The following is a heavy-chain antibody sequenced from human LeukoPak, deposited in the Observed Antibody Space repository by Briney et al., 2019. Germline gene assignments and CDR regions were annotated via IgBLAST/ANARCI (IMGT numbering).Heavy chain of an antibody. CDR1: GFTFDDYG. Sequence: GGSLRLSCAASGFTFDDYGMSWVRQAPGKGLEWVSGINWNGGSTGYADSVKGRFTISRDNAKNSLYLQINSLRAEDTASYYCARAWGYSSLGFGYWGQGTLVTVSS. V-gene: IGHV3-20*04. CDR2: INWNGGST. CDR3: ARAWGYSSLGFGY. D-gene: IGHD6-19*01. J-gene: IGHJ4*02.